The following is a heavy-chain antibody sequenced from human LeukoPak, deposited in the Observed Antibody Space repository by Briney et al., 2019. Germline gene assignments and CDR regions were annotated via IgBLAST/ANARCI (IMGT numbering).Heavy chain of an antibody. J-gene: IGHJ4*02. CDR3: ARDPSNTSGNYPYFDY. CDR2: ISAYNGET. V-gene: IGHV1-18*01. Sequence: GASVKVSCKASGYTFTRHGISWVRQAPGQGLEWMEWISAYNGETKYAQNFQGRVTITTDTSTTTAYMELRSLRFDDTAVYYCARDPSNTSGNYPYFDYWGQGTLVTVSS. D-gene: IGHD3-22*01. CDR1: GYTFTRHG.